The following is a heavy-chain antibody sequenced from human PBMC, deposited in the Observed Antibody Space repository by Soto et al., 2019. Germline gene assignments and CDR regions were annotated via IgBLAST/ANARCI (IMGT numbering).Heavy chain of an antibody. CDR3: VRDRGAVWGNYRKRAPRFDS. V-gene: IGHV4-59*08. CDR2: IYYAGST. D-gene: IGHD3-16*02. J-gene: IGHJ4*02. Sequence: SETLSLTCTLPRFSIFSYYWSWILQPPRRGLEWIGFIYYAGSTKYNPSLNSRVTISVDTSKNQFSLTVTSVTAADTAVYYCVRDRGAVWGNYRKRAPRFDSWGQG. CDR1: RFSIFSYY.